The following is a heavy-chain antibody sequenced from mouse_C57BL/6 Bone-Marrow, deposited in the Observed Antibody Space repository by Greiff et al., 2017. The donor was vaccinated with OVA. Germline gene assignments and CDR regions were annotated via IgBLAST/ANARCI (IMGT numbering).Heavy chain of an antibody. V-gene: IGHV1-55*01. J-gene: IGHJ2*01. CDR3: ARIYYDYDANYFDY. CDR1: GYTFTSYW. D-gene: IGHD2-4*01. CDR2: IYPGSGST. Sequence: VQLQQSGAELVKPGASVKMSCKASGYTFTSYWITWVKQRPGQGLEWIGDIYPGSGSTNYNEKFKSKATLTVDTSSSTAYMQLSSLTSEDSAVYYCARIYYDYDANYFDYWGQGTTLTVSS.